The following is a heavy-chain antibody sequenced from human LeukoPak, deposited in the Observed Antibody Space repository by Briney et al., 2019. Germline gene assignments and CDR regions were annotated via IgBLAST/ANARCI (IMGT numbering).Heavy chain of an antibody. CDR2: IYTSGST. V-gene: IGHV4-61*02. D-gene: IGHD3-22*01. CDR1: GGSISSGSYY. CDR3: AGEAGYYYDSSGRRSDY. Sequence: TPSETLSLTCTVSGGSISSGSYYWSWIRQPAGKGLEWIGRIYTSGSTNYNPSLKSRVTISVDTSKNQFSLKLSSVTAADTAVYYCAGEAGYYYDSSGRRSDYWGQGTLVTVS. J-gene: IGHJ4*02.